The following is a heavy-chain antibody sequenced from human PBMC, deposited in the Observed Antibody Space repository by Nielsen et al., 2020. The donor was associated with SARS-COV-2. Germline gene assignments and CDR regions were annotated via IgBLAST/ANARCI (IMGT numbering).Heavy chain of an antibody. V-gene: IGHV3-30-3*01. J-gene: IGHJ6*02. CDR3: ARDHRRPLYDILTGPGISYYYYGMDV. CDR2: ISYDGSNK. D-gene: IGHD3-9*01. Sequence: WLRQPPGKGLEWVAVISYDGSNKYYADSVKGRFTISRDNSKNTLYLQMNSLRAEDTAVYYCARDHRRPLYDILTGPGISYYYYGMDVWGQGTTVTVSS.